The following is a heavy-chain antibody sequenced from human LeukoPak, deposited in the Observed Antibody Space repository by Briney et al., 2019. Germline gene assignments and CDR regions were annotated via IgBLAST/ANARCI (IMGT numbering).Heavy chain of an antibody. CDR2: IYYTGST. D-gene: IGHD2-15*01. CDR3: ARAGSCSGTTCYEGYFDY. V-gene: IGHV4-59*11. CDR1: GGSISYQY. Sequence: SETLSLTCNVSGGSISYQYWSWIRQPPGKGLEWIGYIYYTGSTNYNPSLKSRVTISVHRTKNQFSLRLSSVTAADTAVYYCARAGSCSGTTCYEGYFDYWGQGTLVTVSS. J-gene: IGHJ4*02.